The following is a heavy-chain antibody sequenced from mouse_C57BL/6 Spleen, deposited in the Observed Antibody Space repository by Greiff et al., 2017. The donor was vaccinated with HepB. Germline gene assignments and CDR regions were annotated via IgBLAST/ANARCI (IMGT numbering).Heavy chain of an antibody. V-gene: IGHV5-17*01. CDR2: ISSGSSTL. J-gene: IGHJ2*01. D-gene: IGHD2-1*01. CDR1: GFTFSDYG. CDR3: ARIYYGNYDYFDY. Sequence: EVQLKESGGGLVKPGGSLKLSCAASGFTFSDYGMHWVRQAPEKGLEWVAYISSGSSTLYYADTVKGRFTISRDNAKNTLFLQMTSLRSEDTAMYYCARIYYGNYDYFDYWGQGTTLTVSS.